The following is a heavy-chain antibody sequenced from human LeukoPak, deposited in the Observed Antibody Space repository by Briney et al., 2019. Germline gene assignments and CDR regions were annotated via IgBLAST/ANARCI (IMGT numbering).Heavy chain of an antibody. CDR1: GYTFTSYY. V-gene: IGHV1-46*01. J-gene: IGHJ4*02. Sequence: ASVKVSCKASGYTFTSYYMHWVRQAPGQGLEWMGIINPSGGSTSYAQKFQGRVTMTRDRSTSTVYMELSSLRSEDTAVYYCARMIEGATFDYWGQGTLVTVSS. CDR2: INPSGGST. D-gene: IGHD1-26*01. CDR3: ARMIEGATFDY.